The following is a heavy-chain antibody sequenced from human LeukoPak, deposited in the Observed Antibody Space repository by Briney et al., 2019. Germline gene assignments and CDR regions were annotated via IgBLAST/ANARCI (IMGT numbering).Heavy chain of an antibody. CDR1: GATISAFH. CDR2: IYSSGST. CDR3: ARHLKSYGDYGFDY. D-gene: IGHD4-17*01. J-gene: IGHJ4*02. Sequence: SETLSLTCTVSGATISAFHWTWFRQPAGKGLEWIGLIYSSGSTLFNPSLKSRVAMSVDLTKNQLSLKLSSVTAADTAVYYCARHLKSYGDYGFDYWGQGTLVTVSS. V-gene: IGHV4-4*07.